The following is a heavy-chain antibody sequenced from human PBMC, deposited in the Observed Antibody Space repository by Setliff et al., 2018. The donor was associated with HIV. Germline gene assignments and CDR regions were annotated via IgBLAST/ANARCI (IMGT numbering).Heavy chain of an antibody. CDR1: GGSISSHY. CDR2: IYYSGST. J-gene: IGHJ6*03. Sequence: SETLSLTCTVSGGSISSHYWSWIRQPPGKGLEWIGYIYYSGSTNYNPSLKSRVAISVDTSKNQFSLKLSSVTAADTAVYYCARGFGSSWGGNYYYYYMDVWGKGTTVTVSS. V-gene: IGHV4-59*11. D-gene: IGHD6-13*01. CDR3: ARGFGSSWGGNYYYYYMDV.